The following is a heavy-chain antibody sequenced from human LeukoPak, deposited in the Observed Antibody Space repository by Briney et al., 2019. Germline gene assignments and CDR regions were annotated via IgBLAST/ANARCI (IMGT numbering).Heavy chain of an antibody. CDR1: GFTLSSYW. D-gene: IGHD5-18*01. Sequence: PGGSLRLSCAASGFTLSSYWMHWVRQVPGKGLEWVSAISGSGGSTYYADSVKGRFTISRDNSKNTLYLQMNSLRAEDTAVYCCANGGRYSYGYGMDVWGQGTTVTVSS. CDR2: ISGSGGST. CDR3: ANGGRYSYGYGMDV. V-gene: IGHV3-23*01. J-gene: IGHJ6*02.